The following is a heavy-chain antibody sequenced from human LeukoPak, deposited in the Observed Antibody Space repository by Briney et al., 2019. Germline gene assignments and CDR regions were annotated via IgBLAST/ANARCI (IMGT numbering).Heavy chain of an antibody. CDR1: GGSISSYY. V-gene: IGHV4-59*08. D-gene: IGHD2-15*01. CDR3: ARKAIYCSGGGCYYYMDV. CDR2: IYHSGST. J-gene: IGHJ6*03. Sequence: SETLSLTCTVSGGSISSYYWSWIRQPPGKGLEWIGSIYHSGSTYYNPSVKSRVTISVDTSKNQFSLKLSSVTAADTAVYYCARKAIYCSGGGCYYYMDVWGKGTTVTISS.